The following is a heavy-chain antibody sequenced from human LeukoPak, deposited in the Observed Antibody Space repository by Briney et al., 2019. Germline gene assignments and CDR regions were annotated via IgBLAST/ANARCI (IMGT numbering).Heavy chain of an antibody. J-gene: IGHJ4*02. CDR3: ARVIAGAIDY. V-gene: IGHV3-7*01. Sequence: GGSLRLSCAASGFTFSDYYMSWIRQAPGKGLEWVANVAPDGSAQNYVDSLEGRFTISRDNPNNSLYLQMHSLRAEDAAVYYCARVIAGAIDYWGQGTLVTVSS. CDR2: VAPDGSAQ. D-gene: IGHD2-15*01. CDR1: GFTFSDYY.